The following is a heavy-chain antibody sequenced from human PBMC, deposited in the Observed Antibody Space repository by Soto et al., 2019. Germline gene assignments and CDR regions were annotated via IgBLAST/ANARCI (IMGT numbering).Heavy chain of an antibody. D-gene: IGHD3-10*01. CDR2: ISGHGDAT. V-gene: IGHV3-23*01. J-gene: IGHJ4*02. CDR1: GFPFTGYA. CDR3: ANSRVSMVRGLIIIPNY. Sequence: PGGSLRLSCAASGFPFTGYAMSWVRQAPGKGLEWVSAISGHGDATFYADSVKGRCTIAKDNYKNTLYLHMNLLRAEDTALYYCANSRVSMVRGLIIIPNYWGQGTLVTVSS.